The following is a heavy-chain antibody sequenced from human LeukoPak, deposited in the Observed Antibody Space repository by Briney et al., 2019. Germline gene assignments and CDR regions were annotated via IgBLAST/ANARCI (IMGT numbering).Heavy chain of an antibody. Sequence: SETLSLTCTVSGGSISSSSYYWGWIRQPPGKGLEWIGSIYYSGSTYYNPSLKSRVTISVDTSKKQFSLKLSSVTAADTAVYYCARRALPPGYSSSWYTPYYYYYYMDVWGKGTTVTVSS. V-gene: IGHV4-39*07. CDR2: IYYSGST. CDR1: GGSISSSSYY. D-gene: IGHD6-13*01. CDR3: ARRALPPGYSSSWYTPYYYYYYMDV. J-gene: IGHJ6*03.